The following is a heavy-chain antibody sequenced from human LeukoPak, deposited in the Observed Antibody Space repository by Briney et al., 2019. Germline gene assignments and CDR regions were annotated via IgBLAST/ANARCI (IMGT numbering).Heavy chain of an antibody. CDR2: ISSSSYI. D-gene: IGHD2-2*01. Sequence: GGSLRLSCAASGFTFSSYSMNWVRQAPGKGLEWVSSISSSSYIYYADSVKGRFTISRDNAKNSLYLQMNSLRAEDTAVYYCAREGKTDCSSTSCYPLDVWGKGTTVTVSS. CDR3: AREGKTDCSSTSCYPLDV. V-gene: IGHV3-21*01. CDR1: GFTFSSYS. J-gene: IGHJ6*04.